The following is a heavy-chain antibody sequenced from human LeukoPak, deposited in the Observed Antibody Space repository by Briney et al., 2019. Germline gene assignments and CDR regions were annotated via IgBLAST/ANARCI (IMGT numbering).Heavy chain of an antibody. D-gene: IGHD4-17*01. V-gene: IGHV4-30-4*01. CDR3: AREDGDYSGGNWFDP. CDR2: IYYSGST. J-gene: IGHJ5*02. Sequence: SETLSLTCTVSGGSISSGDYYWSWIRQPPGKGLEWIGYIYYSGSTYYNPSLKSRVTISVDTSKNQFSLKLSSVTAADTAVYYCAREDGDYSGGNWFDPWGQGTLVTVSS. CDR1: GGSISSGDYY.